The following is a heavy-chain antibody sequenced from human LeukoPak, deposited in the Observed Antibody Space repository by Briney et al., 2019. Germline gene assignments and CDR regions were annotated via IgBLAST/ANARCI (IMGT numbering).Heavy chain of an antibody. CDR2: IYHSGST. V-gene: IGHV4-30-2*01. Sequence: SETLSLTCAVSGGSISSGGYFWSWIRQPPGKGLEWIGYIYHSGSTYYNPSLKSRVTISVDRSKNQFSLKLSSVTAADTAVYYCARGWGSHPGVHDLWGRGTLVTVSS. D-gene: IGHD7-27*01. CDR1: GGSISSGGYF. CDR3: ARGWGSHPGVHDL. J-gene: IGHJ2*01.